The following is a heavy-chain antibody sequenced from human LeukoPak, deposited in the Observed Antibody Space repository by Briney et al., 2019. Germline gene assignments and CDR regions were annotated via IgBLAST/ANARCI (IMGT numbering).Heavy chain of an antibody. CDR3: ASSYYAAAGTDY. Sequence: SETLSLTCTVSGGSISSYYWSWIRQPPGKGLEWIGYIYYSGSTNYNPSLKSRVTISVDTSKNQFSLKLSSVTAADTAVYYCASSYYAAAGTDYWGQGTLVTVSS. CDR2: IYYSGST. CDR1: GGSISSYY. V-gene: IGHV4-59*01. D-gene: IGHD6-13*01. J-gene: IGHJ4*02.